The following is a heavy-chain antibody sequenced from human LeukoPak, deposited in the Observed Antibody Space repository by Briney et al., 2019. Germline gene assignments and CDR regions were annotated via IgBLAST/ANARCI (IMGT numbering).Heavy chain of an antibody. V-gene: IGHV4-38-2*02. CDR2: IYHSGST. CDR3: ARDHRASVPRTRPSNWFDP. J-gene: IGHJ5*02. Sequence: KTSETLSLTCNVSGFSLTIGYFWGWIRQPPGKGLEWIGSIYHSGSTYYNPSLKSRVTISVVTSKNHFSLKLSSVTAADTAVYYCARDHRASVPRTRPSNWFDPWGQGTLVTVSS. D-gene: IGHD1-26*01. CDR1: GFSLTIGYF.